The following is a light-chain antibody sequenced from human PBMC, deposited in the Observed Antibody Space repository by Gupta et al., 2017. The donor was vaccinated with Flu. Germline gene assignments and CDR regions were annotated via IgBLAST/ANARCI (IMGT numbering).Light chain of an antibody. J-gene: IGKJ1*01. CDR3: QQSYNTSWT. Sequence: PGSLSASVGDRVTITCRTSHSIRNYLDWYQQKPGTAPKVLIYAACSLQSGVPSRFSGSGSGTDFTLTISRLQPEDFATYYCQQSYNTSWTFGQGTKVEIK. CDR2: AAC. V-gene: IGKV1-39*01. CDR1: HSIRNY.